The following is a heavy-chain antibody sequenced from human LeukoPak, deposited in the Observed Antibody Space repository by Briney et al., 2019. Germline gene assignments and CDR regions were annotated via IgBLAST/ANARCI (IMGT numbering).Heavy chain of an antibody. Sequence: ASVKVSCKASGYTFTSYDINWVRQATGQGLEWMGWMNPNSGNTGYAQKFQGRVTMTRNTSISTVYMELSSLRSEDTAVYYCARGRRIAARIWFDPWGQGTLVTVSS. J-gene: IGHJ5*02. CDR2: MNPNSGNT. CDR3: ARGRRIAARIWFDP. D-gene: IGHD6-6*01. CDR1: GYTFTSYD. V-gene: IGHV1-8*01.